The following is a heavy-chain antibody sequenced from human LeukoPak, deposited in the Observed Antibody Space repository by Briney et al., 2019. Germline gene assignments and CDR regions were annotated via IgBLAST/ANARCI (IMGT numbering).Heavy chain of an antibody. CDR1: GYTSSEYY. V-gene: IGHV1-2*02. CDR2: INPNNGGT. D-gene: IGHD1-26*01. J-gene: IGHJ4*02. Sequence: ASVKVSCKASGYTSSEYYIHWVRQAPGQGLEWMGWINPNNGGTRYAQKFQGRVTMTGDTSISTAYVELNELISDDTAVYYCAGKLVGGNPFDFWGQGTLVTVSS. CDR3: AGKLVGGNPFDF.